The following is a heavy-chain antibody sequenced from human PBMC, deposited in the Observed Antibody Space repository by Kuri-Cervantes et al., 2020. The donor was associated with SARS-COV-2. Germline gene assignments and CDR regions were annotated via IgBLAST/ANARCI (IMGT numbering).Heavy chain of an antibody. CDR3: ARWGDSSSSGDNWFDP. CDR2: IYTSGST. J-gene: IGHJ5*02. Sequence: SETLSLTCTVSGGTISSYYWSWIRQPAGKGLEWIGRIYTSGSTNYNPSLKSRVTISVDKSKNQFSLKLSSVTAADTAVYYCARWGDSSSSGDNWFDPWGQGALVTVSS. D-gene: IGHD6-6*01. V-gene: IGHV4-4*07. CDR1: GGTISSYY.